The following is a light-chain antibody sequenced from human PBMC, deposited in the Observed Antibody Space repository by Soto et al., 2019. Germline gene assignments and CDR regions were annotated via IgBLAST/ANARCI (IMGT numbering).Light chain of an antibody. Sequence: QSVLTQPASVSGSPGQSITISCAGTSSELGSYNYVSWYQQHPGKAPKFMIYGVSNRPSGVSNRCSGSKSGNTASLTISGLQAEDEADYYCSSYTGSSSHVVFGGGTQLTVL. CDR1: SSELGSYNY. V-gene: IGLV2-14*01. CDR2: GVS. J-gene: IGLJ2*01. CDR3: SSYTGSSSHVV.